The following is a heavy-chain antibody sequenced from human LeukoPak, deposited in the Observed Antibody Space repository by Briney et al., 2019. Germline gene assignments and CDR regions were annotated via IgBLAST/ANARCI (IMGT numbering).Heavy chain of an antibody. J-gene: IGHJ5*02. V-gene: IGHV3-30*18. CDR1: GFTFSSYG. D-gene: IGHD5-24*01. Sequence: GGSLRLSCAASGFTFSSYGMHWVRQAPGRGLEWVAVISYDGSNKYYADSVKGRFTISRDNSKNTLYLQMNSLRAEDTAVYYCAKDEDGAFDPWGQGTLVTVSS. CDR2: ISYDGSNK. CDR3: AKDEDGAFDP.